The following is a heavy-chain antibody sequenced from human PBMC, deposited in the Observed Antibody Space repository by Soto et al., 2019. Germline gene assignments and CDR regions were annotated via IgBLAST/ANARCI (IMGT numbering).Heavy chain of an antibody. D-gene: IGHD4-17*01. CDR3: ARDHLEDDYVGWFDP. V-gene: IGHV3-11*01. CDR2: ISSSGSTI. CDR1: GFTFSDYY. J-gene: IGHJ5*02. Sequence: GGSLRLSCAASGFTFSDYYMSWIRQAPGKGLEWVSYISSSGSTIYYADSVKGRFTISRDNAKNSLYLQMNSLRAEDTAVYYCARDHLEDDYVGWFDPWGQGTLVTVSS.